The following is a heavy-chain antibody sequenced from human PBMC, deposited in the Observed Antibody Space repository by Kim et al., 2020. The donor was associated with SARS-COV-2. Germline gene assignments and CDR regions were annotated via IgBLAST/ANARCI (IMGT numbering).Heavy chain of an antibody. CDR1: GFTFSSYA. V-gene: IGHV3-30*04. Sequence: GGSLRLSCAASGFTFSSYAMHWVRQAPGKGLEWVAVISYDGSNKYYADSVKGRFTISRDNSKNTLYLQMNSLRAEDTAVYYCARAEWELLGYFDYWGQGTLVTVSS. CDR3: ARAEWELLGYFDY. CDR2: ISYDGSNK. J-gene: IGHJ4*02. D-gene: IGHD1-26*01.